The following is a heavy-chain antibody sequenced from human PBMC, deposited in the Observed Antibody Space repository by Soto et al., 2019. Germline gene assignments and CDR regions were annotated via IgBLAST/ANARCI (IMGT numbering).Heavy chain of an antibody. J-gene: IGHJ3*02. CDR3: ARLVTMVRGVIRWVDAFDI. V-gene: IGHV4-39*01. Sequence: QLQLQESGPGLVKPSETLSLTCTVSGGSISSSSYYWGWIRQPPGKGLEWIGSIYYSGSTYYNPSPKRRVTIAVDTAKDQLSLKLSAVTAVDTAVYYCARLVTMVRGVIRWVDAFDIWGQGTMVTVSS. D-gene: IGHD3-10*01. CDR1: GGSISSSSYY. CDR2: IYYSGST.